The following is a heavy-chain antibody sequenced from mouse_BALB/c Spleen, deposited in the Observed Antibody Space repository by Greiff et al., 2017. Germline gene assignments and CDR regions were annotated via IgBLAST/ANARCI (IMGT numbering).Heavy chain of an antibody. CDR1: GYSITSGYY. Sequence: EVKLEESGPGLVKPSQSLSLTCSVTGYSITSGYYWNWIRQFPGNKLEWMGYISYDGSNNYNPSLKNRISITRDTSKNQFFLKLNSVTTEDTATYYCASSISYYFDYWGQGTTLTVSS. V-gene: IGHV3-6*02. J-gene: IGHJ2*01. D-gene: IGHD1-2*01. CDR3: ASSISYYFDY. CDR2: ISYDGSN.